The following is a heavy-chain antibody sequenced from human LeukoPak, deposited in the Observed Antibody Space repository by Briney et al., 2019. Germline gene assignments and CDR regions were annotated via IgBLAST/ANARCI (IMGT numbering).Heavy chain of an antibody. CDR1: GYTFTSYG. CDR2: ISAYNGNT. CDR3: ATDRFYYDSSGLGAFDI. J-gene: IGHJ3*02. V-gene: IGHV1-18*01. D-gene: IGHD3-22*01. Sequence: ASVKVSCKASGYTFTSYGISWVRQAPGQGLEWMGWISAYNGNTNYAQKLQGRVTMTEDTSTDTAYMELSSVRSEDTAVYYCATDRFYYDSSGLGAFDIWGQGTMVTVSS.